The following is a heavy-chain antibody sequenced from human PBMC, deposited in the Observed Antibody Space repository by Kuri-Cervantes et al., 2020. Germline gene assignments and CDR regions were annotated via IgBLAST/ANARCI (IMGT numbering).Heavy chain of an antibody. CDR3: AKDSITMVRGVGGWFNP. CDR2: IGTAGDT. Sequence: GGSLRLSCAASGFTFSSYDMHWVRQATGKGLEWVSAIGTAGDTYYPGSVKGRFTISRENAKNSLYLQMNSLRAEDTAVYYCAKDSITMVRGVGGWFNPWGQGTLVTVSS. V-gene: IGHV3-13*01. CDR1: GFTFSSYD. J-gene: IGHJ5*02. D-gene: IGHD3-10*01.